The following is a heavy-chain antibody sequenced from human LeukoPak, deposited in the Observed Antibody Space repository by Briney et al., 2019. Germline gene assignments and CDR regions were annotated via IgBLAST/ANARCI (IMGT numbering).Heavy chain of an antibody. CDR3: AKEMLPRSDYDFWSGHNWFDP. CDR1: GFTFSSYA. V-gene: IGHV3-23*01. J-gene: IGHJ5*02. CDR2: ISGSGGST. Sequence: GGSLRLSCAASGFTFSSYAMSWVRQAPGKGLEWVSAISGSGGSTYYADSVKGRSTISRDNSKNTLYLQMNSLRAEDTAVYYCAKEMLPRSDYDFWSGHNWFDPWGQGTLVTVSS. D-gene: IGHD3-3*01.